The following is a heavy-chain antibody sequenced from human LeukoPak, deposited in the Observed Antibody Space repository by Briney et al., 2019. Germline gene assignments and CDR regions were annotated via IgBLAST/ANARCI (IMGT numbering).Heavy chain of an antibody. CDR1: GGSFSGYY. CDR3: ARGRSVHSSSWYPNYFDY. D-gene: IGHD6-13*01. J-gene: IGHJ4*02. CDR2: INHSGST. V-gene: IGHV4-34*01. Sequence: SETLSLTCAVYGGSFSGYYWSWIRQPPGKGLEWIGEINHSGSTNYNPSLESRVTISVDTSKNQFSLKLSSVTAADTAVYYCARGRSVHSSSWYPNYFDYWGQGTLVTVSS.